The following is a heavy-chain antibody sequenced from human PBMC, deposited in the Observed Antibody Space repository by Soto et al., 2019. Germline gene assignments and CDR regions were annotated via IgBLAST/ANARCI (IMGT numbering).Heavy chain of an antibody. D-gene: IGHD3-10*01. CDR3: ANLPLYGSGFDC. Sequence: EVQLLESGGALVQPGGSLRLSCTASGFTFDDYAIHWVRQAPGKGLEWISGISWNGDATGYADSVKGRFTISRDNAKNALYPQMISLRTEDTAMYFCANLPLYGSGFDCWGQGTLVTVAS. J-gene: IGHJ4*02. V-gene: IGHV3-9*01. CDR2: ISWNGDAT. CDR1: GFTFDDYA.